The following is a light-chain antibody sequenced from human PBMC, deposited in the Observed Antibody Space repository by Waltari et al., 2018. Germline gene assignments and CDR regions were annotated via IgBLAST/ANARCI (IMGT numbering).Light chain of an antibody. CDR3: MIWHSSAWV. V-gene: IGLV5-45*03. CDR2: YKSDSDK. CDR1: SGINVGTYR. Sequence: QAVLTQPSSLSASPGASASLTCTLRSGINVGTYRIYWYQQKPGSPPQYLLRYKSDSDKQQGPGVPCRFSGSKDASANAGILLISGLQSEDEADYYCMIWHSSAWVFGGGTKLTVL. J-gene: IGLJ3*02.